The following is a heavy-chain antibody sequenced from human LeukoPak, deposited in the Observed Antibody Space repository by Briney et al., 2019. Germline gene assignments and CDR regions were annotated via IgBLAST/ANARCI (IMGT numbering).Heavy chain of an antibody. Sequence: SETLSLTCAVYGGSFSGYYWSWIRQPPGKGLEWIGEINHSGSTNYNPSLKSRVTISVDTSKNQFSLKLSSVTAADTAVYFCARGRAVASDYWGQGTLVTVSS. V-gene: IGHV4-34*01. D-gene: IGHD6-19*01. CDR1: GGSFSGYY. CDR2: INHSGST. CDR3: ARGRAVASDY. J-gene: IGHJ4*02.